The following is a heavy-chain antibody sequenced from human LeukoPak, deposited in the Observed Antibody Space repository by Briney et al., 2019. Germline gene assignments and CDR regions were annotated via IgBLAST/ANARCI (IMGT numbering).Heavy chain of an antibody. J-gene: IGHJ6*02. V-gene: IGHV3-30*18. CDR3: AKDLAGYSNDRDFGMVV. CDR1: GFTFNSYG. D-gene: IGHD4-11*01. CDR2: ISYDGRNK. Sequence: GGSLRLSCAGSGFTFNSYGMHWVRQAPGKGLEWVAVISYDGRNKFYADSVKGRFTISRDNSKNTLYLQMNSLGAEDTALYHCAKDLAGYSNDRDFGMVVWGQGTTVTVSS.